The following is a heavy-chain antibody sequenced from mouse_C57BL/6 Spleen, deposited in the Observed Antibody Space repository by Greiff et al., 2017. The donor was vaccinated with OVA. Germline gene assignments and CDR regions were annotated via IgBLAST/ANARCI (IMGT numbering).Heavy chain of an antibody. CDR2: ISPSGSYT. J-gene: IGHJ1*03. CDR1: GFTFTSYS. CDR3: ARDEGGRWLPHFDV. D-gene: IGHD2-3*01. Sequence: EVQLVESGAGLVKPGGSLKLSCAASGFTFTSYSMHWVRQTPEQSLEWVATISPSGSYTYYPHNFKGRFTISRDNAKNNLYLQKSHLKCEDTAMYYGARDEGGRWLPHFDVWGTGTTVTVSS. V-gene: IGHV5-4*01.